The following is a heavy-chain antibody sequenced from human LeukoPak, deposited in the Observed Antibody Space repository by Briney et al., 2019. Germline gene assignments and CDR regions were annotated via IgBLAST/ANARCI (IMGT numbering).Heavy chain of an antibody. CDR3: ARDGGRGGGPYCSSTSCYDAFDI. V-gene: IGHV4-39*07. CDR2: IYYSGST. CDR1: GGSISSSSYY. D-gene: IGHD2-2*01. Sequence: SETLSLTCTVSGGSISSSSYYWGWIRQPPGKGLEWIGSIYYSGSTYYNPSLKSRVTISVDTSKNQFSLKLSSVTAADTAVYYCARDGGRGGGPYCSSTSCYDAFDIWGQGTMVTVSS. J-gene: IGHJ3*02.